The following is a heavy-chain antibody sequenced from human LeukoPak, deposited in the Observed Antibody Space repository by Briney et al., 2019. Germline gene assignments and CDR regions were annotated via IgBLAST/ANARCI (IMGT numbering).Heavy chain of an antibody. CDR2: INPNSGDT. CDR3: ATARYCSSTSCYAALDH. V-gene: IGHV1-2*02. J-gene: IGHJ4*02. D-gene: IGHD2-2*01. CDR1: GYTFTGYY. Sequence: GASVKVSCKASGYTFTGYYMHWVRQAPGQGLEWMGWINPNSGDTNYAQKFQGRVTMTRDTSISTAYMELSRLRSDDTAVYYCATARYCSSTSCYAALDHWGQGTLVTVSS.